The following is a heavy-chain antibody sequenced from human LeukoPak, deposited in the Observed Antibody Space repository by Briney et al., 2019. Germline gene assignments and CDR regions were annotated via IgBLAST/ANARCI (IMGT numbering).Heavy chain of an antibody. CDR2: IYSGGST. CDR3: ARAISYGDYVSS. CDR1: GFTFSSYA. V-gene: IGHV3-53*01. Sequence: GGSLRLSCAASGFTFSSYAMSWVRQAPGKGLEWVSVIYSGGSTYYADSVKGRFTISRDNSKNTLYLQMNSLRAEDTAVYYCARAISYGDYVSSWGQGTLVTVSS. D-gene: IGHD4-17*01. J-gene: IGHJ5*02.